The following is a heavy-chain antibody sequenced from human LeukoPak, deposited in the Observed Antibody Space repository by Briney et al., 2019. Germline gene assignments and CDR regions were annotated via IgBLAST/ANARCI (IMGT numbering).Heavy chain of an antibody. CDR2: INAGNGNT. CDR1: GYTSSSYG. CDR3: ARDSRTISNWFDT. V-gene: IGHV1-3*01. J-gene: IGHJ5*02. Sequence: ASVKVSCKSSGYTSSSYGISWMRQAPGQSLEWMGWINAGNGNTKYSQNFQGRVTITRDTTASTAYMELSSLTSEDTAVYYCARDSRTISNWFDTWGQGTPVTVSS. D-gene: IGHD1-1*01.